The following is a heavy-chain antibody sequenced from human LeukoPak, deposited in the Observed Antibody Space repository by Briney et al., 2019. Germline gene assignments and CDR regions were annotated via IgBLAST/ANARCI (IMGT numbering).Heavy chain of an antibody. Sequence: GASVKVSCKASGYTFTGYYMHWVRQAPGQGLEWMGWINPNSGGTNDAQKFQGRVTMTRDTSISTAYMELSRLRSDDTAVYYCARDGELTGDKAFDYWGQGTLVTVSS. D-gene: IGHD7-27*01. CDR2: INPNSGGT. CDR1: GYTFTGYY. V-gene: IGHV1-2*02. CDR3: ARDGELTGDKAFDY. J-gene: IGHJ4*02.